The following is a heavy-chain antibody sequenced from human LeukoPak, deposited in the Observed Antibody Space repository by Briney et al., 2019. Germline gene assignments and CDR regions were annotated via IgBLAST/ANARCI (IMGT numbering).Heavy chain of an antibody. D-gene: IGHD1-26*01. CDR2: IYPGDSDT. V-gene: IGHV5-51*01. J-gene: IGHJ4*02. Sequence: GESLKISCKGSGFRFTNSWIGWVRQMPGKGLEWMGIIYPGDSDTRYSPSFQGQVTISADKSISTAYLQWSSLKASDTAMYYCARLEIVGATGFDYWGQGTLVTVSS. CDR1: GFRFTNSW. CDR3: ARLEIVGATGFDY.